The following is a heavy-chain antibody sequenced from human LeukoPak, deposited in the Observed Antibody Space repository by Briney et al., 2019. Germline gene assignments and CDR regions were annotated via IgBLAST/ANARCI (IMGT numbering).Heavy chain of an antibody. CDR1: GGSISSSSYY. J-gene: IGHJ3*02. CDR3: ARVSRWDRDAFDI. V-gene: IGHV4-39*07. Sequence: PSETLSLTCTVSGGSISSSSYYWGWIRQPPGKGLEWIGSIYYSGSTYYNPSLKSRVTISVDTSKNQFSLKLSSVTAADTAVYYCARVSRWDRDAFDIWGQGTMVTVSS. CDR2: IYYSGST. D-gene: IGHD1-26*01.